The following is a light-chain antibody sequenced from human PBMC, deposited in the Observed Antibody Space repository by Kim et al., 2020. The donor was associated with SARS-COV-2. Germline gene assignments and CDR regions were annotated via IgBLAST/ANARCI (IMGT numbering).Light chain of an antibody. V-gene: IGLV1-40*01. CDR3: QSYDRSLSGVV. CDR2: GNN. Sequence: QRGPISCPGSRSNSGAGYDVHWYQQLPGTAPKLLIYGNNNRPSGVPDRFSGSKSGTSASLAITGLQAEDEADYYCQSYDRSLSGVVFGGGTQLTVL. J-gene: IGLJ2*01. CDR1: RSNSGAGYD.